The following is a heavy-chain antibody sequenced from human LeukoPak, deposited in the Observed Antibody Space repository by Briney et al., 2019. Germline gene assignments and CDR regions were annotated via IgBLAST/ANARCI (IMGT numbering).Heavy chain of an antibody. J-gene: IGHJ5*02. D-gene: IGHD3-10*01. Sequence: GESLKISCKGSGYNFTTYWIAWVRQMPEKGLEYMGIIYPDDSDTRYSPSFKGQVTISADTSISTAYLQWSSLKASDTAMYYCARHALGWFDPWGQGTLVTVSS. V-gene: IGHV5-51*01. CDR1: GYNFTTYW. CDR2: IYPDDSDT. CDR3: ARHALGWFDP.